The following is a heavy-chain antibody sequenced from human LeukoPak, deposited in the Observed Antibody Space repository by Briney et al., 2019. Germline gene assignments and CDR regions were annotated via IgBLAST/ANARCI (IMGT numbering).Heavy chain of an antibody. Sequence: GGSLRLSCAASGFTFSRYWMSWVRQAPGKGLEWVANIKQDGSEKYYVDSVKGRFTISRDNAKNSLYLQMNSLRAEDTAVYYCAGDDSSGWYYFDYWGQGTLVTVSS. V-gene: IGHV3-7*03. CDR3: AGDDSSGWYYFDY. D-gene: IGHD6-19*01. J-gene: IGHJ4*02. CDR1: GFTFSRYW. CDR2: IKQDGSEK.